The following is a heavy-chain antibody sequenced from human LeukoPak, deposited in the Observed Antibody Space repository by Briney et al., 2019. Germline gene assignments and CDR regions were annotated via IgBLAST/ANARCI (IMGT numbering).Heavy chain of an antibody. CDR1: GFTFSSYW. Sequence: GGSLRLSGAASGFTFSSYWMSWVRQAPGKGLEWVANIKQDGSEKYYVDSVKGRFTISRDNAKNSLYLQMNSLRAEDTAVYYCARGGRSITMIVVVIMADDAFDIWGQGTMVTVSS. V-gene: IGHV3-7*03. CDR2: IKQDGSEK. J-gene: IGHJ3*02. CDR3: ARGGRSITMIVVVIMADDAFDI. D-gene: IGHD3-22*01.